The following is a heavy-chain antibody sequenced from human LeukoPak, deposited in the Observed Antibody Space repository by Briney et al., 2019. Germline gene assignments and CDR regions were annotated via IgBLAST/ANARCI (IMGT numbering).Heavy chain of an antibody. J-gene: IGHJ4*02. CDR2: ISGSGGST. V-gene: IGHV3-23*01. CDR1: GFTVSSNY. Sequence: GGSLRLSCAASGFTVSSNYMSWVRQAPGKGLEWVSAISGSGGSTYYADSVKGRFTISRDNSKNTLYLQMNSLRAEDTAVYYCARDLSPYGSGSYLYWGQGTLVTVSS. CDR3: ARDLSPYGSGSYLY. D-gene: IGHD3-10*01.